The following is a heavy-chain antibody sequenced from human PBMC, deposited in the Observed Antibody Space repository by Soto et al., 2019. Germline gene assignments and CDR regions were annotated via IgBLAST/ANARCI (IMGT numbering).Heavy chain of an antibody. J-gene: IGHJ6*02. Sequence: QVQLVESGGGVVQPGRSLRLSCVGSGFPFWHYGMHWVRQAPGKGLEWVAVIWSDGNKESYADSVKGRFAISRDNSKGRLYLEMNSLRVEGAAVYFCARDRNGGWFHMDGWGQGTTVSVSS. CDR1: GFPFWHYG. D-gene: IGHD6-19*01. V-gene: IGHV3-33*01. CDR2: IWSDGNKE. CDR3: ARDRNGGWFHMDG.